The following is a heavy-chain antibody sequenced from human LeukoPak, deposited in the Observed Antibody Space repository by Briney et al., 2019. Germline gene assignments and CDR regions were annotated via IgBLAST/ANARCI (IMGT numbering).Heavy chain of an antibody. D-gene: IGHD5-24*01. Sequence: SETPSLTCTVSGGSISSYYWSWIRQPPGKGLEWIGYIYYSGSANYNPSLKSRVTISVDTSKNQFSLKLSSVTAADTAVYYCARSRRWLQDTLDYWGQGTLVTVSS. CDR3: ARSRRWLQDTLDY. CDR2: IYYSGSA. CDR1: GGSISSYY. V-gene: IGHV4-59*01. J-gene: IGHJ4*02.